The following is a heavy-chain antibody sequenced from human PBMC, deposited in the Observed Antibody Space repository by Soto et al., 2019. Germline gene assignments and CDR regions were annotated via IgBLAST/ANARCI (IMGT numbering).Heavy chain of an antibody. D-gene: IGHD5-18*01. V-gene: IGHV4-39*01. CDR1: GGSTSSRSYF. J-gene: IGHJ5*01. CDR2: LYYSGSI. CDR3: VNGYPWVGLDS. Sequence: SETLSLTCSVSGGSTSSRSYFWGWIRQPPGKGLEWIASLYYSGSIYHNPSLKSRVTMSIDTSKRQFSLKMSSVTAADTAVYICVNGYPWVGLDSRAQRTPVTVSA.